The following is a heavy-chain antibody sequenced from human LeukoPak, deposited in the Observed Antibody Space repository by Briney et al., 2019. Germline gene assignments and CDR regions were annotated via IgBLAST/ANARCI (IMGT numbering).Heavy chain of an antibody. V-gene: IGHV4-59*01. D-gene: IGHD3-10*01. Sequence: PSETLSLTCTVSGASISSFYWSWIRQPPGKALEWIGYFSYNGGTSYNPSFKSRVTISIDTSKNQFSLKLTSVTAADTAVYYCVRGERLGPDYWGQGALVTVSA. CDR1: GASISSFY. CDR2: FSYNGGT. CDR3: VRGERLGPDY. J-gene: IGHJ4*02.